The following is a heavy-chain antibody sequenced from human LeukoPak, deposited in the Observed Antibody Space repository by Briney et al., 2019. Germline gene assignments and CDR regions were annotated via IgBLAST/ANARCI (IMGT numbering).Heavy chain of an antibody. J-gene: IGHJ4*02. Sequence: ASVKVSCKASGYTFTSYGISWVRQAPGQGLEWMGWISAYNGNTNYAQKLQGRVTMTTHTSTSTAYMELRSLRSDDTAVYYCARVPGRYCSSTSCYRYFDYWGQGTLVTVSS. CDR2: ISAYNGNT. D-gene: IGHD2-2*01. V-gene: IGHV1-18*01. CDR1: GYTFTSYG. CDR3: ARVPGRYCSSTSCYRYFDY.